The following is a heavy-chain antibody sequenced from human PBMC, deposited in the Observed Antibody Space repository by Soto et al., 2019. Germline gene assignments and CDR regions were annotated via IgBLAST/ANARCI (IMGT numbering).Heavy chain of an antibody. CDR1: GNTFTSYD. J-gene: IGHJ4*02. V-gene: IGHV1-8*01. D-gene: IGHD3-10*01. Sequence: QVQLVQSGAEVKKPGASVKVSCKASGNTFTSYDINWVRQATGHGHEWMGWINPNSGNIGYAQKFQGRVTMTRDTAIRTAYMEARRLRSDDTAVYYCARGRASGIYYLLAYSGQGTLVTVSS. CDR3: ARGRASGIYYLLAY. CDR2: INPNSGNI.